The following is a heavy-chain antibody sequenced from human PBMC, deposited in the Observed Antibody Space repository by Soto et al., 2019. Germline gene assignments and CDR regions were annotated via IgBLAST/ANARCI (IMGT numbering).Heavy chain of an antibody. CDR2: ISAYNGNT. Sequence: ASVKVSCKASGYTFTSYGISWVRQAPGQGLEWMGWISAYNGNTNYAQKLQGRVTMTTDTSTSTAYMELRSLRSDDTAVYYCARELLRAAPNYYYYYGMDVWGQGTTVTV. V-gene: IGHV1-18*04. CDR1: GYTFTSYG. J-gene: IGHJ6*02. CDR3: ARELLRAAPNYYYYYGMDV. D-gene: IGHD2-21*01.